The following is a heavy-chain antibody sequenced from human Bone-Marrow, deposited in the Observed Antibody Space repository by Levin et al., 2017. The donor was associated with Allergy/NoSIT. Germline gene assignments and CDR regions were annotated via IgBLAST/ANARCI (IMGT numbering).Heavy chain of an antibody. CDR1: GYTFTSYG. CDR2: ISAYNGNT. D-gene: IGHD3-3*01. CDR3: ARPQYDFWKGGWFDP. V-gene: IGHV1-18*01. Sequence: ASVKVSCKASGYTFTSYGISWVRQAPGQGLEWMGWISAYNGNTNYAQKLQGRVTMTTDTSTSTAYMELRSLRSDDTAVYYCARPQYDFWKGGWFDPWGQGALVTVSS. J-gene: IGHJ5*02.